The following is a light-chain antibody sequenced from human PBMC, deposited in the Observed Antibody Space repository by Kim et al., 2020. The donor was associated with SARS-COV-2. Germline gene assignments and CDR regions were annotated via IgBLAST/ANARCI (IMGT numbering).Light chain of an antibody. CDR2: GKN. CDR1: SLRSYY. Sequence: SSELTQDPAVSVAFGQTVRITCQGDSLRSYYATWYQQKPGQAPILVIYGKNNPPSGIPDRFSGSSSGNTASLPITGTQAADEADSYCNSRDSTDNVVFGG. V-gene: IGLV3-19*01. J-gene: IGLJ2*01. CDR3: NSRDSTDNVV.